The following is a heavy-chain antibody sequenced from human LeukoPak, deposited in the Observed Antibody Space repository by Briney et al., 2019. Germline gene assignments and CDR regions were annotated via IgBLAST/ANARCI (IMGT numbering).Heavy chain of an antibody. CDR2: INHSGST. D-gene: IGHD5-12*01. J-gene: IGHJ4*02. CDR3: ARGIGEGGGPWWAVATYYFDY. Sequence: KTSETLSLTCAVYGGSFSGYYWSWIRQPPGKGLEWIGEINHSGSTNYNPSLKSRVTISVDTSKNQFSLKLSSVTAADTAVYYCARGIGEGGGPWWAVATYYFDYWGQGTLVTVSS. V-gene: IGHV4-34*01. CDR1: GGSFSGYY.